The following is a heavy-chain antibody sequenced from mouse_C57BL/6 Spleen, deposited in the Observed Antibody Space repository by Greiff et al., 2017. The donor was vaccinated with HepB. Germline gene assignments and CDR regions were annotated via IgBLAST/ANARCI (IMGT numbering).Heavy chain of an antibody. CDR1: GYSFTDYN. CDR3: ARSTNYYGSSHWYFDV. J-gene: IGHJ1*03. Sequence: EVQLVESGPELVKPGASVKISCKASGYSFTDYNMNWVKQSNGKSLEWIGVINPNYGTTSYNQKFKGKATLTVDQSSSTAYMQLNSLTSEDSAVYYCARSTNYYGSSHWYFDVWGTGTTVTVSS. D-gene: IGHD1-1*01. V-gene: IGHV1-39*01. CDR2: INPNYGTT.